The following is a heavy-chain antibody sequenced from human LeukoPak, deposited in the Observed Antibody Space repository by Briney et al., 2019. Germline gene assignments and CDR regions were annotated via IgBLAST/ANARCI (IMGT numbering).Heavy chain of an antibody. D-gene: IGHD6-19*01. V-gene: IGHV4-34*01. J-gene: IGHJ4*02. CDR1: GGSFSGYY. CDR3: ARRSSGWYLFDY. Sequence: SETLSLTCAVYGGSFSGYYWSWIREPPGKGLEWIGEINHSGSTNYNPSLKSRVTISVDTSKNQFSLKLSSVTAADTAVYYCARRSSGWYLFDYWGQGTLLTVSS. CDR2: INHSGST.